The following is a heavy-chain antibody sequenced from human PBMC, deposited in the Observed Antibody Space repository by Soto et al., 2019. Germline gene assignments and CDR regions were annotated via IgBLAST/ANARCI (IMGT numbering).Heavy chain of an antibody. V-gene: IGHV4-38-2*01. D-gene: IGHD2-2*01. J-gene: IGHJ5*02. CDR2: IYHSGST. CDR1: GYPISIGYY. Sequence: LSLTCAVSGYPISIGYYWGWIRQPPGKGLEWIGSIYHSGSTYYSPSLKSRVTISVDTSKNQFSLKLSSVTAADTAVYYCARVNQDIVVVPAAHWFDPWGKGTLVPVSP. CDR3: ARVNQDIVVVPAAHWFDP.